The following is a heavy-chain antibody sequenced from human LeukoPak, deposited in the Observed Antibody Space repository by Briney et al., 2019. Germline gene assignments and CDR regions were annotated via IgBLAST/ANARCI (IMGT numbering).Heavy chain of an antibody. J-gene: IGHJ5*02. V-gene: IGHV3-21*01. CDR3: ARGWPPTSLHLAHTWFDP. CDR1: GFTFSSYS. Sequence: GGSLRRSCAGSGFTFSSYSMNWVRQAPGKGLEWVASISSSSSYIYIADSVKGRFTISRDNAKNSLYLQMNSLRAEDTAVYYCARGWPPTSLHLAHTWFDPWGQGTLVTVSS. CDR2: ISSSSSYI.